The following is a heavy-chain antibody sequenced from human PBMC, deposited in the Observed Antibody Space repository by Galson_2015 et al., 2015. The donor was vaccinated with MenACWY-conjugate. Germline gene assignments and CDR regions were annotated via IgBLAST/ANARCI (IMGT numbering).Heavy chain of an antibody. CDR1: GGTFSSYA. V-gene: IGHV1-69*13. Sequence: SVKVSCKASGGTFSSYAISWVRQAAGQGLEWMGGIIPIFGTANYAQKFQGRVTITADESTSTAYMELSSLRSEDTAVYYCESGDILVFLEWLPFDYWGQGTLVTVSS. CDR3: ESGDILVFLEWLPFDY. J-gene: IGHJ4*02. CDR2: IIPIFGTA. D-gene: IGHD3-3*01.